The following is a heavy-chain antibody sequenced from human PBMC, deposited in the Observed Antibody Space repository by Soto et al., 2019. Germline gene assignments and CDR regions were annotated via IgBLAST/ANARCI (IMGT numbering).Heavy chain of an antibody. CDR2: IYFSGSA. CDR1: GGSVGSGSTY. V-gene: IGHV4-61*01. Sequence: SETLSLTCSVSGGSVGSGSTYWTWIRQPPAKGQEWIGYIYFSGSANYNPSLKSRVTMSVDTSKEQFSLKLTSVTPADTAVYYCARASLYCSGDSCWPSGFDPWGQGTLVTVSS. D-gene: IGHD2-15*01. CDR3: ARASLYCSGDSCWPSGFDP. J-gene: IGHJ5*02.